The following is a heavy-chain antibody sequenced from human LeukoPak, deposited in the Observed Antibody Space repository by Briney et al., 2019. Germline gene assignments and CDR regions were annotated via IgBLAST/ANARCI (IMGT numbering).Heavy chain of an antibody. Sequence: SETLSLTCAVYGGSFSGYYWSWIRQPPGKGLEWIGSIYHSGSTYCNPSLKSRVTISVDTSKNQFSLKLSSVTAADTAVYYCAREGIQLWESYFDYWGQGTLVTVSS. V-gene: IGHV4-34*01. D-gene: IGHD5-18*01. CDR2: IYHSGST. CDR3: AREGIQLWESYFDY. CDR1: GGSFSGYY. J-gene: IGHJ4*02.